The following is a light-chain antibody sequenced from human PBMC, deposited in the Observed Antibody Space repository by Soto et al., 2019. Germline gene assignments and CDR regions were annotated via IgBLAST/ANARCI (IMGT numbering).Light chain of an antibody. V-gene: IGKV1-27*01. CDR3: QNYNSAPLT. CDR2: AAS. J-gene: IGKJ4*01. Sequence: IQMTQSPSSLSASVGDRVTITCRASQGISSNLAWYQQQPGKVPKLLIYAASTLQSGVPSRFSGSGSGTDFTLTISSLQPEDVATYYCQNYNSAPLTFGGGTKVEIK. CDR1: QGISSN.